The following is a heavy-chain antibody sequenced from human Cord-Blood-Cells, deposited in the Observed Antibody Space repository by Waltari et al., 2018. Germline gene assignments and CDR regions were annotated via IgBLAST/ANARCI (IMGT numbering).Heavy chain of an antibody. Sequence: QVQLQQWGAGLLKPSETLSLTCAVDGGSFRGHYWRWYRQPPGKGLEWIGEINHSGSTNYNPSLKSRVTISVDTSKNQFSLKLSSVTAADTAVYYCARRLLTGDGPPFDYWGQGTLVTVSS. CDR3: ARRLLTGDGPPFDY. CDR2: INHSGST. D-gene: IGHD7-27*01. V-gene: IGHV4-34*01. J-gene: IGHJ4*02. CDR1: GGSFRGHY.